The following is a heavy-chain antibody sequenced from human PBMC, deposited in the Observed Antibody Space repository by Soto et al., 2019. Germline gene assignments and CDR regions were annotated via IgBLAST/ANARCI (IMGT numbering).Heavy chain of an antibody. CDR3: ARETYYYDSSGYYYEWFDP. Sequence: GGSLRLSCAASGFTFSSYAMHWVRQAPGKGLEWVAVISYDGSNKYYADSVKGRFTISRDNSKNTLYLQMNSLRAEDTAVYYCARETYYYDSSGYYYEWFDPWGQGTLVTVSS. D-gene: IGHD3-22*01. J-gene: IGHJ5*02. V-gene: IGHV3-30-3*01. CDR2: ISYDGSNK. CDR1: GFTFSSYA.